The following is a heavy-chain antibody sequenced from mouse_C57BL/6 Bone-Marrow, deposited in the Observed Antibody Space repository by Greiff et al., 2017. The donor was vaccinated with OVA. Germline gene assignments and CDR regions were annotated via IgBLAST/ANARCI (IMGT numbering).Heavy chain of an antibody. CDR2: IYPSDSET. CDR1: GYTFTSYW. D-gene: IGHD1-1*01. CDR3: ASSYYYGSYYFDY. V-gene: IGHV1-61*01. Sequence: QVQLQQPGAELVRPGSSVKLSCKASGYTFTSYWMDWVKQRPGQGLEWIGNIYPSDSETHYNQKFKDKATLTVDKSSSTAYMQLSSLTSEDSAVYYCASSYYYGSYYFDYWGQGTTLTVSS. J-gene: IGHJ2*01.